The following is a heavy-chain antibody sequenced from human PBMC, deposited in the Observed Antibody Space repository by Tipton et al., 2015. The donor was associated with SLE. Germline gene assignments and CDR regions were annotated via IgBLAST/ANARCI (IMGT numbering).Heavy chain of an antibody. CDR1: GFTFSSYS. CDR3: AREVTMVRDWFDP. J-gene: IGHJ5*02. V-gene: IGHV3-21*03. CDR2: ISSSSSYI. Sequence: SLRLSCAASGFTFSSYSMNWVRQAPGKGLEWVSSISSSSSYIYYADSVKGRFTISRDNAKNSLYLQMNSLRAEGTAVYYCAREVTMVRDWFDPWGQGTLVTVSS. D-gene: IGHD3-10*01.